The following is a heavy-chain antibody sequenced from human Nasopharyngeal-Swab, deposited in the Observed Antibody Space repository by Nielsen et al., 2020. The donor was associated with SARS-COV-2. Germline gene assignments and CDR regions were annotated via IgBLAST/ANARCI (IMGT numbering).Heavy chain of an antibody. CDR3: ARDQYAHITMVRGGLYYFDY. Sequence: ASVKVSCKASGYTFTSYGISWVRQAPGQGLEWMGWISAYNGNTNYAQKLQGRVTMTTDTSTSTAYMELRSLRSDDTAMYYCARDQYAHITMVRGGLYYFDYWGQGTLVTVSS. D-gene: IGHD3-10*01. V-gene: IGHV1-18*01. CDR1: GYTFTSYG. CDR2: ISAYNGNT. J-gene: IGHJ4*02.